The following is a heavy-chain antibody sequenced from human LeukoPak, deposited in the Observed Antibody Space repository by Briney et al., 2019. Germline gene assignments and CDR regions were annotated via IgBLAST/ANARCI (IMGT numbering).Heavy chain of an antibody. CDR3: VRDYYYGSGGGGYGY. V-gene: IGHV3-7*01. CDR1: GFTFSSYW. CDR2: IKEDGSGE. Sequence: GGSLRLSCAASGFTFSSYWMSWVRQAPGKGLEWVANIKEDGSGEYYVDSVKGRFTISRDNAKNSLYLQMNSLRAEDTAVYYCVRDYYYGSGGGGYGYWGQGTLVTVSS. J-gene: IGHJ4*02. D-gene: IGHD3-10*01.